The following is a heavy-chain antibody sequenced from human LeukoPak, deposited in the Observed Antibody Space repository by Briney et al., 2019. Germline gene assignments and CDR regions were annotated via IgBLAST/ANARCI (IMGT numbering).Heavy chain of an antibody. D-gene: IGHD3-22*01. Sequence: PGGSLRLSCAASGFTFSDYYMSWIRQAPGKGLEWVSYISSSGSTIYYADSVKGRFTISRDNAKNSLYLQMNSLRAEDTAVYYCARDRYYDSSGYYDAFDIWGQGTMVTVSS. CDR3: ARDRYYDSSGYYDAFDI. J-gene: IGHJ3*02. CDR1: GFTFSDYY. CDR2: ISSSGSTI. V-gene: IGHV3-11*01.